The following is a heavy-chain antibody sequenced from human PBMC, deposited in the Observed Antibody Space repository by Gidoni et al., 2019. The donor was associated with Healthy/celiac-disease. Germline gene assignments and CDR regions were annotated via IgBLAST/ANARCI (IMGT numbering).Heavy chain of an antibody. V-gene: IGHV4-59*01. CDR1: GGPISRYY. J-gene: IGHJ4*02. Sequence: QVQLQESGPGLVQPSEPLSLTCPVPGGPISRYYCSWIRQPPGKGLEWIGYIYYSGSTNYNPSLKSRVTISVDTSKKQFSLKLSSVTAADTAVYYCARATIFGVVRFDYWGQGTLVSVSS. CDR3: ARATIFGVVRFDY. CDR2: IYYSGST. D-gene: IGHD3-3*01.